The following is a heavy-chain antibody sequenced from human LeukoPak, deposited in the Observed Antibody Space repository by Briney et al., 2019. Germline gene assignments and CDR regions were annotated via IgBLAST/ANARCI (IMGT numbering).Heavy chain of an antibody. CDR2: ISGSGGST. CDR1: GFTFSSYA. V-gene: IGHV3-23*01. Sequence: GGSLRLSCAASGFTFSSYAMSWVRQAPGKGLEWVSAISGSGGSTYYADSVKGRFTISRDNSKNTPYLQMNSLRAEDTAVYYCAKVRGVITPYNWFDPWGQGTLDTVSS. CDR3: AKVRGVITPYNWFDP. J-gene: IGHJ5*02. D-gene: IGHD3-10*01.